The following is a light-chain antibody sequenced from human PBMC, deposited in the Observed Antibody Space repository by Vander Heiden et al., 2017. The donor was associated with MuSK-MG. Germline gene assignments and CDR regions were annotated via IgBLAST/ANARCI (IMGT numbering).Light chain of an antibody. Sequence: DSQMTQSPSTLSAFVGDRVTITCRTSQNIDRHLNWYQHKPGTAPRLLIYAASLLESGVPSRFRGSGSGTEFTLTISSLQLDDFGTYYCQQSTTASMVTFGPGTKV. CDR3: QQSTTASMVT. V-gene: IGKV1-39*01. J-gene: IGKJ3*01. CDR1: QNIDRH. CDR2: AAS.